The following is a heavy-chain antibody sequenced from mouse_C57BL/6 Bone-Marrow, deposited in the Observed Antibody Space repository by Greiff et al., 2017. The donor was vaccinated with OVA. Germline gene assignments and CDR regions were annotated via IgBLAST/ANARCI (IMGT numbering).Heavy chain of an antibody. D-gene: IGHD2-2*01. Sequence: DVMLVESGGGLVQPGGSMKLSCVASGFTFSNYWMNWVRQSPEKGLEWVAQIRLKSDNYATHYAESVKGRFTISRDDSKSSVYLQMNNLRAEDTGIYYCTGRLRRGDYFDYWGQGTTLTVSS. CDR3: TGRLRRGDYFDY. CDR2: IRLKSDNYAT. CDR1: GFTFSNYW. J-gene: IGHJ2*01. V-gene: IGHV6-3*01.